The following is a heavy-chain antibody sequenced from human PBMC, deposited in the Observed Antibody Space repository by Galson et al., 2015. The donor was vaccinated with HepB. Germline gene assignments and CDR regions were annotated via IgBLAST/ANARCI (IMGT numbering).Heavy chain of an antibody. CDR3: AKQGYGYGNGNWFDP. V-gene: IGHV7-4-1*02. CDR2: INTDTGNP. Sequence: SVKVSCKASGYTFTKYAMNWVRQAPGQGLEWIGWINTDTGNPTYAQAFTGRFVLSLDTSVSTAYLQISSLKAEDTAMYYCAKQGYGYGNGNWFDPWGQETLVTVSS. CDR1: GYTFTKYA. J-gene: IGHJ5*02. D-gene: IGHD5-18*01.